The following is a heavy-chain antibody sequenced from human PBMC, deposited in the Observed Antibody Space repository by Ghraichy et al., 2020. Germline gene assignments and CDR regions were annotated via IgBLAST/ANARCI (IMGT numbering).Heavy chain of an antibody. J-gene: IGHJ3*02. Sequence: ASVKVSCKASGYTFTSYYMHWVRQAPGQGLEWMGIINPSGGSTSYAQKFQGRVTMTRDTSTSTVYMELSSLRSEDTAVYYCARRRATGSYWGDAFDIWGQGTMVTVSS. CDR1: GYTFTSYY. D-gene: IGHD1-26*01. CDR3: ARRRATGSYWGDAFDI. V-gene: IGHV1-46*01. CDR2: INPSGGST.